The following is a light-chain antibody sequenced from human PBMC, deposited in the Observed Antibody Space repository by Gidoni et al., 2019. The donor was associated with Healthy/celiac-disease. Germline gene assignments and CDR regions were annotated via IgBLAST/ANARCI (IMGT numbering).Light chain of an antibody. J-gene: IGKJ4*01. CDR1: QSVSSY. Sequence: EIVLTHSPATLSWSPGERATLSCRASQSVSSYLAWYQQKPGQAPRLLIYDSSSRATGIPARFSGSGSGTEFTLTISSLEPEDFAVYYCQQRSNWPLTFGGGTKVEIK. CDR2: DSS. CDR3: QQRSNWPLT. V-gene: IGKV3-11*01.